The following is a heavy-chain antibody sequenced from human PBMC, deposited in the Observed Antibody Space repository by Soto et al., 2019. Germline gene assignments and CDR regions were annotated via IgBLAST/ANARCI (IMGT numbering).Heavy chain of an antibody. V-gene: IGHV4-34*01. J-gene: IGHJ4*02. Sequence: PSETLSLTCAVYGGSFSGYYWSWIRQPPGKGLEWIGEINHSGSTNYNPSLKRRVTISVDTSKNQFSLKLSSVTAADTAVYYCAGFAAAGVSFDYWGQRTLVTVSS. CDR2: INHSGST. D-gene: IGHD6-13*01. CDR1: GGSFSGYY. CDR3: AGFAAAGVSFDY.